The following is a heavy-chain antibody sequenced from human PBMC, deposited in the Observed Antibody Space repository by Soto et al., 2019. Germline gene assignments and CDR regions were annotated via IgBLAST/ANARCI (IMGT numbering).Heavy chain of an antibody. Sequence: PGRSLRLSCAASVFTFSSHIMNFVRQAPGKGLEWVSSISSDRSYKYYTDSVKGRFTVSRDNAKNSLYLQMDSLGAEDTAVYYCARGYCTRTSCYIGVFYNYGLDVWGQGTTLAVSS. D-gene: IGHD2-2*01. CDR2: ISSDRSYK. CDR1: VFTFSSHI. V-gene: IGHV3-21*01. J-gene: IGHJ6*02. CDR3: ARGYCTRTSCYIGVFYNYGLDV.